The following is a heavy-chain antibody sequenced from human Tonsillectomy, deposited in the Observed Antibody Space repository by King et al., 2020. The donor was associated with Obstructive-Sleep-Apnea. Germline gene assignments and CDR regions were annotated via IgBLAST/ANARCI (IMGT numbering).Heavy chain of an antibody. V-gene: IGHV3-48*01. D-gene: IGHD2-8*01. CDR3: ARTSYFFETDGFYYFDS. Sequence: VQLVESGGGLVQPGGSLRLSCAASGFIFRTHGMHWVRQAPGKGLEWISYISSAGTTMYYSDSVKGRFTISRDNGEKTLYLQMHSLRVDDTAVYYCARTSYFFETDGFYYFDSWGPGALGAVSS. CDR2: ISSAGTTM. J-gene: IGHJ4*02. CDR1: GFIFRTHG.